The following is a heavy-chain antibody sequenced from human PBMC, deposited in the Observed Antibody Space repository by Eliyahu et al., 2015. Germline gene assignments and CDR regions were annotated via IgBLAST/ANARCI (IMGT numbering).Heavy chain of an antibody. J-gene: IGHJ3*02. D-gene: IGHD3-22*01. CDR2: INPSGGST. CDR1: GYXFTXYX. CDR3: AREPPLYYYDSKWSGAFDI. Sequence: QVQLVQSGAEVKQPGASVXISCKASGYXFTXYXMHWVRQAPGQGLEWMGIINPSGGSTGYAQRFQGRVSMTRDTSTSTVYMILSSLRSEDTAVYYCAREPPLYYYDSKWSGAFDIWGQGTMVTVSS. V-gene: IGHV1-46*03.